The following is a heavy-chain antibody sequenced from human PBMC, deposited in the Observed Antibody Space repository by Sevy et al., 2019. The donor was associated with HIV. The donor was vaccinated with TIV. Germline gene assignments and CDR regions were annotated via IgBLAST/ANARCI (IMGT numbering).Heavy chain of an antibody. CDR3: GKDPNGDYVGAHDM. Sequence: GGSLRLSCAASGFTFSIYAMSWVRQAPGKGLEWVSGISASGGSTYYADSVQGRFTISRDNSKNTLYLQMNSLRAEDTAVYYCGKDPNGDYVGAHDMWGQGTVVTVSS. CDR1: GFTFSIYA. D-gene: IGHD4-17*01. V-gene: IGHV3-23*01. CDR2: ISASGGST. J-gene: IGHJ3*02.